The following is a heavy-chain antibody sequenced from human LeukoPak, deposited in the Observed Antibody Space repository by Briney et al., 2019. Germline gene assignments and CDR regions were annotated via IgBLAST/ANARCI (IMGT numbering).Heavy chain of an antibody. V-gene: IGHV4-34*01. D-gene: IGHD6-13*01. CDR2: INHSGST. Sequence: PSETLSLTCAVYGGSFSGYYWSWIRQPPGKGLEWIGEINHSGSTNYNPSLKSRVTISVDTSKNQFSLKLSSVTAADTAVYYCAHRLKYSSSWYAPGGWFDPWGQGTLVTVSS. CDR1: GGSFSGYY. CDR3: AHRLKYSSSWYAPGGWFDP. J-gene: IGHJ5*02.